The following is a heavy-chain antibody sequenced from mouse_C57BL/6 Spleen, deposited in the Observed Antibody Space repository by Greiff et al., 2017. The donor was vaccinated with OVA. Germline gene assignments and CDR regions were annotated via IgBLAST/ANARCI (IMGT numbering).Heavy chain of an antibody. CDR2: ISDGGSYT. V-gene: IGHV5-4*01. Sequence: EVQVVESGGGLVKPGGSLKLSCAASGFTFSSYAMSWVRQTPEKRLEWVATISDGGSYTYYPDNVKGRFTISRDNAKNNLYLQMSHLKSEDTAMYYCARDRTGTPYWYFDVWGTGTTVTVSS. D-gene: IGHD4-1*01. CDR3: ARDRTGTPYWYFDV. J-gene: IGHJ1*03. CDR1: GFTFSSYA.